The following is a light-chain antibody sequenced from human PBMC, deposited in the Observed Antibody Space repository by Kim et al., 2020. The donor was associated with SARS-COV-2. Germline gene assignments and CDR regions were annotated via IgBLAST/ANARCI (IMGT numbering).Light chain of an antibody. CDR2: WAS. Sequence: RATISCKSNETIFYYSNKMDYLAWYQQKPGQPPKLLIYWASTRQSGVPDRFSGGGSRTDFTLTITSLQPEDVAVYYCNQYFRTPYSFGQETKLEI. CDR1: ETIFYYSNKMDY. V-gene: IGKV4-1*01. CDR3: NQYFRTPYS. J-gene: IGKJ2*03.